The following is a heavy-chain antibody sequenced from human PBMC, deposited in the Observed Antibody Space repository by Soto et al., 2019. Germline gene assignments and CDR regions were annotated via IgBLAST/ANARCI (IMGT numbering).Heavy chain of an antibody. CDR1: GFTFTISA. CDR3: AAEELRGYYYYMDV. V-gene: IGHV1-58*02. D-gene: IGHD3-10*01. CDR2: IVVGSGNT. J-gene: IGHJ6*03. Sequence: GASVKVSCKASGFTFTISAMQWVRQARGQRLEWIGWIVVGSGNTNYAQKFQERVTITRDMSTSTAYMELSSLRSEDTAVYYCAAEELRGYYYYMDVWGKGTTVTVSS.